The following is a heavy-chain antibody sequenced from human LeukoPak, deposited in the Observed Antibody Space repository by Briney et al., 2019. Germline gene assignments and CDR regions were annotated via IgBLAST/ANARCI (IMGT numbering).Heavy chain of an antibody. V-gene: IGHV3-23*01. CDR1: GFTFSSYP. CDR3: AKGVSSPLYYFDY. Sequence: GGSLRLSCAASGFTFSSYPMRWVRQAPGKGLEWVSSISGNSANTYYGDSVKGRFTVSRDNSKNTVFLQMNSLRAEDTAVYYCAKGVSSPLYYFDYWGLGTLVTVSS. CDR2: ISGNSANT. D-gene: IGHD2-8*01. J-gene: IGHJ4*02.